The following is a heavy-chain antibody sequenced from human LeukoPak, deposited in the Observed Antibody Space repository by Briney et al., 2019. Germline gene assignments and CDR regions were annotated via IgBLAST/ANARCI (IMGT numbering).Heavy chain of an antibody. CDR3: ARHYYYRGEDSYYMDV. J-gene: IGHJ6*03. CDR1: GFSLHTSGVG. V-gene: IGHV2-5*01. Sequence: SGPTLVKPPQTLRLTCTFSGFSLHTSGVGVGWIRQPPGKALEWLGIIYWNDNKRYSPSLKSRLTITKDTSNQVVLTMTNMDLVDTATYYCARHYYYRGEDSYYMDVWGKGTTVTISS. D-gene: IGHD3-22*01. CDR2: IYWNDNK.